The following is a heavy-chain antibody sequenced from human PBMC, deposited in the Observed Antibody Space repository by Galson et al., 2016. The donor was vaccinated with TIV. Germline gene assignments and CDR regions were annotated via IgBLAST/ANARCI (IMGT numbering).Heavy chain of an antibody. CDR1: GFTFASYG. CDR3: GRAFYNNGWFIEY. D-gene: IGHD6-19*01. V-gene: IGHV3-33*01. CDR2: MWYDGSDK. Sequence: SLRLSCAASGFTFASYGMRWVRQAPGKGLEWVTLMWYDGSDKYYADSVKGRFTISRDNSKNTLYLQMTSLRAGDTAMYYCGRAFYNNGWFIEYWGQGTLVTVSS. J-gene: IGHJ4*02.